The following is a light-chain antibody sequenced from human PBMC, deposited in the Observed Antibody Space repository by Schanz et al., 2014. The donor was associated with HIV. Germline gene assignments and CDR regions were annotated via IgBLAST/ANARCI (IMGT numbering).Light chain of an antibody. CDR3: QTWDTGTWV. CDR1: SGHSSYA. CDR2: LNSDGSH. J-gene: IGLJ3*02. V-gene: IGLV4-69*01. Sequence: QSVLTQSPSASASLGASVKLTCTLSSGHSSYAIAWHQQQPEKGPRYLMNLNSDGSHRNGDGIPDRFSGSSSGAERYLTISSLQSEEEAEYYCQTWDTGTWVFGGGTKLTVL.